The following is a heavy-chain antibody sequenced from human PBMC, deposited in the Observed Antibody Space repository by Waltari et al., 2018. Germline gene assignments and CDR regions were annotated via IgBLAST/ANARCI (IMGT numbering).Heavy chain of an antibody. D-gene: IGHD3-10*01. CDR1: GVPLSMYS. Sequence: EVYLAESGGGLVQPGGSLSLSCVPSGVPLSMYSMTWVRQAPGKGLEWVANIKFDGTGEYYVDSVRGRFTISRDNTKNSLYLQMNRLRDDDTAVYYCARGSADFVRFWDSWGQGTLVTVSS. CDR2: IKFDGTGE. J-gene: IGHJ4*02. V-gene: IGHV3-7*03. CDR3: ARGSADFVRFWDS.